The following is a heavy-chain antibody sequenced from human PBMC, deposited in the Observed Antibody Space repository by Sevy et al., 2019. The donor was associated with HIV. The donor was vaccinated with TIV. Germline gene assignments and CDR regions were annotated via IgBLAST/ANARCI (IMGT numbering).Heavy chain of an antibody. J-gene: IGHJ6*02. CDR1: GFTFSSYS. CDR2: ISSSSSYI. V-gene: IGHV3-21*01. D-gene: IGHD6-6*01. Sequence: GGSLRLSCAASGFTFSSYSMYWVRQAPGKGLEWVSSISSSSSYIYYADSVKGRFTISRDNAKNSLYLQMNSLRAEDTAVYYCAREGAARRGYGMDVWGQGTTVTVSS. CDR3: AREGAARRGYGMDV.